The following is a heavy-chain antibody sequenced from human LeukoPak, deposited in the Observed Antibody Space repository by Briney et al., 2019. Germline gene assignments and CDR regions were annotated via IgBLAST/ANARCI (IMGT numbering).Heavy chain of an antibody. V-gene: IGHV1-2*02. CDR1: GYTFTGYY. J-gene: IGHJ4*02. CDR3: ARSRLYCGGDCYPFDY. CDR2: INPNSGGT. D-gene: IGHD2-21*01. Sequence: GASVKVSCKASGYTFTGYYMHWVRQAPGQGLEWMGWINPNSGGTNYAQKFQGRVTMTRDTSISTAYMELSRLRSDDTAVYYCARSRLYCGGDCYPFDYWGQGTLVTVSS.